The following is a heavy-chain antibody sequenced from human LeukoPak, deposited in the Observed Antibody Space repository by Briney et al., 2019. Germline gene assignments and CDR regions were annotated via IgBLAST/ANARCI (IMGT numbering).Heavy chain of an antibody. D-gene: IGHD6-19*01. J-gene: IGHJ4*02. CDR1: GYIFTSYW. Sequence: GESLQISCQGSGYIFTSYWIGWVRQLPGKGLEWMGIIYPGDSDTRYSPSFQGQVTISADKSISTAYLQWSSLKASDTAMYYCARPKYSSGWYGLDYWGQGTLVTVSS. V-gene: IGHV5-51*01. CDR3: ARPKYSSGWYGLDY. CDR2: IYPGDSDT.